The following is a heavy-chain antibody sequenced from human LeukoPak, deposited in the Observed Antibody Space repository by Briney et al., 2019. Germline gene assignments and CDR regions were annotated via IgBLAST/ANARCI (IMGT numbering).Heavy chain of an antibody. J-gene: IGHJ4*02. V-gene: IGHV3-48*03. D-gene: IGHD4-17*01. Sequence: GGSLRLYCAASGFTFSSYEMNWVRQAPGKGLEWVSYISSSGSTIYYADSVKGRFTISRDNAKNSLYLQMNSLRAEDTAVYYCARAGSVYGDDYWGQGTLVTVSS. CDR1: GFTFSSYE. CDR2: ISSSGSTI. CDR3: ARAGSVYGDDY.